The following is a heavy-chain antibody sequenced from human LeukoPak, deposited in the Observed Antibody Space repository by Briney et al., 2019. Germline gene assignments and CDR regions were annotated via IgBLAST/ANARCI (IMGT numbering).Heavy chain of an antibody. CDR3: AKRGDYDVLTGYYVSDY. Sequence: GGSLRLSCAASGFTFSNYAMSWVRQAPGKGLEWVSAITGSGGNTYYADSVKGRFTIPRDNSKNTVFLQMNSLRAEDTAVYYCAKRGDYDVLTGYYVSDYWGQGTLVTVSS. J-gene: IGHJ4*02. CDR1: GFTFSNYA. CDR2: ITGSGGNT. D-gene: IGHD3-9*01. V-gene: IGHV3-23*01.